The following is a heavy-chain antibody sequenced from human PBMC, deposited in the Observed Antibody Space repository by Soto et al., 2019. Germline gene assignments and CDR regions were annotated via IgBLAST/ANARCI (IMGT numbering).Heavy chain of an antibody. CDR2: INVGNGNT. J-gene: IGHJ1*01. CDR3: ATPHVYDGRLDS. CDR1: GYNFTRYN. Sequence: QCQFVQSGAEVKKPGASVKVSCKTPGYNFTRYNIHWVRQAPGQRLEWRGWINVGNGNTRYSQKFQGSLNLTRDTPGNTAYLELNPLISEDTAVYYYATPHVYDGRLDSWGQSPLVSVYS. V-gene: IGHV1-3*01. D-gene: IGHD3-22*01.